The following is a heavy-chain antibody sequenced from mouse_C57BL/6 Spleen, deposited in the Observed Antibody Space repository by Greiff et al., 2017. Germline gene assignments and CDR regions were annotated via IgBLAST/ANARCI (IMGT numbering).Heavy chain of an antibody. CDR1: GYTFTSYW. CDR2: IDPSDSYT. V-gene: IGHV1-69*01. CDR3: ARESNSCAY. J-gene: IGHJ3*01. Sequence: VQLQQPGAELVMPGASVKLSCKASGYTFTSYWMHWVKQRPGQGLEWIGEIDPSDSYTNYNQKFKGKSTLTVDKSSSTAYMQLSSLTSEDSAVYYCARESNSCAYWGQGTLVTVSA. D-gene: IGHD2-5*01.